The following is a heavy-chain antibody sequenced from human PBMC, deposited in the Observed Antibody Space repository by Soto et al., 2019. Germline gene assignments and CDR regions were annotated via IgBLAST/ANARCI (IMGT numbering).Heavy chain of an antibody. Sequence: PSQTLSLTCAISGDSVSSNSAAWNWIRQSPSRGLEWLGRTYYRSKWYNDYAVSVKSRITINPDTSKNQFSLQLNSVTPEDTAVYYCARSPTARVLVEKEWSYYYYGMDVWGQGTTVTVSS. V-gene: IGHV6-1*01. CDR2: TYYRSKWYN. D-gene: IGHD3-3*01. CDR1: GDSVSSNSAA. J-gene: IGHJ6*02. CDR3: ARSPTARVLVEKEWSYYYYGMDV.